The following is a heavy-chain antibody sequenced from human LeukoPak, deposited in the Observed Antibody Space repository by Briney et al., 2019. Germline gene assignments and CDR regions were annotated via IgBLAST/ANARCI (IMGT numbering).Heavy chain of an antibody. CDR3: ARVSWYGSGNSINFDC. D-gene: IGHD3-10*01. CDR2: ISGSGGST. Sequence: PGGSLRLSCAASGFTFSSYAMSWVRQAPGKGLEWVSAISGSGGSTYYADSVKGRFTISRDNSKNTLYLQMNSLRAEDTAVYYCARVSWYGSGNSINFDCWGQGALVSVSS. CDR1: GFTFSSYA. J-gene: IGHJ4*02. V-gene: IGHV3-23*01.